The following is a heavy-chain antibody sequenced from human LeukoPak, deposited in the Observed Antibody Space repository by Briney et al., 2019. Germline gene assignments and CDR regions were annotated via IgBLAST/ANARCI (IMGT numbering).Heavy chain of an antibody. Sequence: SQTLPLTCTVSGGSVSSGGYYWSWIRQPPGKGLEWIGYIWHGGSPSYNPSLKSRVTISLDKSNNQFSLRLSSVTAADTAVYYCARTYYYDSSGYPTFDYWGQGTLVTVSS. D-gene: IGHD3-22*01. CDR3: ARTYYYDSSGYPTFDY. V-gene: IGHV4-30-2*01. J-gene: IGHJ4*02. CDR1: GGSVSSGGYY. CDR2: IWHGGSP.